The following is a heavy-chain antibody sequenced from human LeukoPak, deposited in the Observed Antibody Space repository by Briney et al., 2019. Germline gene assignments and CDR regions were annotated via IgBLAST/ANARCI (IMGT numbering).Heavy chain of an antibody. CDR1: GFTYSSYW. J-gene: IGHJ4*02. D-gene: IGHD6-19*01. CDR2: INRDGSST. V-gene: IGHV3-74*01. CDR3: ARDHQWLVEYYFDY. Sequence: GGPLRLSCAASGFTYSSYWMHWVRQAPGKGLVRVSRINRDGSSTRYADSVKGPFTISRDNDKNTLYLQMNSLRAEDTAVYYCARDHQWLVEYYFDYWGQGTLVTVTS.